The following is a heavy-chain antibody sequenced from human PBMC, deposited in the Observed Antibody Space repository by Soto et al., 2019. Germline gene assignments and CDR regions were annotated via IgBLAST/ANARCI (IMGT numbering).Heavy chain of an antibody. CDR3: ARGRVAIAAAGTRAYFDY. V-gene: IGHV4-34*01. Sequence: SETLSLTCAVYGGAFSGYYWTWVRQTPGKGLEWIGEIKHSGSTNYNPSLQSRVTISVDTSKNQFSLKLSSVTAADTAVYYCARGRVAIAAAGTRAYFDYWGQGTLVTVSS. CDR2: IKHSGST. D-gene: IGHD6-13*01. CDR1: GGAFSGYY. J-gene: IGHJ4*02.